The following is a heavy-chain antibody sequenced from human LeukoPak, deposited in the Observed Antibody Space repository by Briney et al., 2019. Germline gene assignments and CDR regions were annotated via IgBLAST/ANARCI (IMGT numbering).Heavy chain of an antibody. V-gene: IGHV3-33*01. CDR2: IWYDGSNK. CDR3: ARAVLVGARGPSDY. CDR1: GFTFSSYG. J-gene: IGHJ4*02. D-gene: IGHD1-26*01. Sequence: GGSLRLSCAASGFTFSSYGMHWVRQAPGKGLEWVAVIWYDGSNKYYADSVKGRFTVSRDNAKNSLYLQMNTLRADDTAVYYCARAVLVGARGPSDYWGQGTLVTVSS.